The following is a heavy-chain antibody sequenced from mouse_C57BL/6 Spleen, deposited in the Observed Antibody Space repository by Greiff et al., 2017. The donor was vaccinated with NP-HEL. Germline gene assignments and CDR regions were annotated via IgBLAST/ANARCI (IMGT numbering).Heavy chain of an antibody. CDR2: IWSGGST. D-gene: IGHD1-1*01. CDR1: GFSLTSYG. CDR3: ARSPITTVVGYYFDY. V-gene: IGHV2-2*01. J-gene: IGHJ2*01. Sequence: VKLVESGPGLVQPSQSLSITCTVSGFSLTSYGVHWVRQSPGKGLEWLGVIWSGGSTDYNAAFISRLSISKDNSKSQVFFKMNSLQADDTAIYYCARSPITTVVGYYFDYWGQGTTLTVSS.